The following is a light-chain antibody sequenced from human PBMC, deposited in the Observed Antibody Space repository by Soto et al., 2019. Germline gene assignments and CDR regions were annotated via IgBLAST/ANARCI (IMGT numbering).Light chain of an antibody. J-gene: IGLJ3*02. CDR3: TSFTTTNTWV. Sequence: QSALTQPASVSGSPGQSITISCTGTSSDIGVYNYVSWYQQHPGKAPKLVICEVSNRPSGVSSRFSGSKSGNTASLTISGLRAEDEADYYCTSFTTTNTWVFGGGTQLTVL. CDR1: SSDIGVYNY. CDR2: EVS. V-gene: IGLV2-14*01.